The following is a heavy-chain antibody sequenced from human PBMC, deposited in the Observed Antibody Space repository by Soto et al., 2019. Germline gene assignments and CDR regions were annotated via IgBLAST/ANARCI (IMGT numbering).Heavy chain of an antibody. CDR1: GXTFSSYA. CDR2: IYYSGST. Sequence: LRLSCAASGXTFSSYAMSWGRQAPGKGLEWIGSIYYSGSTYFNPSLRSRVTISVDTSKNQFSLKLCSVTAADTAVYYCASQAWVTTLHYFDYWGQGTLVTVSS. V-gene: IGHV4-30-2*03. J-gene: IGHJ4*02. D-gene: IGHD4-17*01. CDR3: ASQAWVTTLHYFDY.